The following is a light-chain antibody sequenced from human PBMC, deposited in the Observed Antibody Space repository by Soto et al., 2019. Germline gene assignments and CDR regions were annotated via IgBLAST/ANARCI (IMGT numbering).Light chain of an antibody. V-gene: IGKV3-15*01. Sequence: VVMTHSPCTLSVSPLERATLSFMSSQSVSGDLSWYQHKPGQAPRLLIYAASTRATGIPARFSGSGSGTEFTLTIGSLQSEDFAIYYCHQYNKWPYTFGPGTKVDIK. CDR1: QSVSGD. CDR2: AAS. J-gene: IGKJ3*01. CDR3: HQYNKWPYT.